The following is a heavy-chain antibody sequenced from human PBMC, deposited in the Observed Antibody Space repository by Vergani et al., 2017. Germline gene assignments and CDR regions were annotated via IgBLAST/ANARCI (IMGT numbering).Heavy chain of an antibody. D-gene: IGHD5-18*01. CDR2: ISWDAGST. V-gene: IGHV3-43*01. CDR3: AKASLDTAMVTVVDN. CDR1: GFTFDDYT. J-gene: IGHJ4*02. Sequence: EVQLVESGGVVVQPGGSLRLSCAASGFTFDDYTMHWVRQVPGKGLEWVSLISWDAGSTYYADSVKGRFTISRDNSKNSLYLQMNSLRTEDTALYYCAKASLDTAMVTVVDNWGQGTLVTVSS.